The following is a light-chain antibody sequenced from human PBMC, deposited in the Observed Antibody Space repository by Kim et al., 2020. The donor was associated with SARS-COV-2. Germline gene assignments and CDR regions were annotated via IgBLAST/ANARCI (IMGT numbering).Light chain of an antibody. V-gene: IGKV1-5*03. CDR2: KAS. J-gene: IGKJ1*01. Sequence: ASVGDRVTITCRASHSINSWLAWYQQKPGKDPKVLIHKASSLESGVPSRFSGSGSGTEFTLTISSLQPDDFATYYCQQYNSSSRTFGQGTKVDIK. CDR3: QQYNSSSRT. CDR1: HSINSW.